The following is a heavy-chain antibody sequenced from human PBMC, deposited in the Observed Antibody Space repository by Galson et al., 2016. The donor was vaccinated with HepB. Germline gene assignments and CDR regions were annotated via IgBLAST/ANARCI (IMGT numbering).Heavy chain of an antibody. CDR3: AHRPAAYCTGSTCYKNWFDP. CDR1: GFSLSTTGVG. CDR2: IYWDDDK. D-gene: IGHD2-8*02. V-gene: IGHV2-5*02. J-gene: IGHJ5*02. Sequence: PALVTPTQTLTLTCTFSGFSLSTTGVGVGWIRQPPGKALEWLALIYWDDDKRYSPSLKSRLTITKDTSKNQVVLTMTNMDPVDSATYYCAHRPAAYCTGSTCYKNWFDPWGQGTLVTVSS.